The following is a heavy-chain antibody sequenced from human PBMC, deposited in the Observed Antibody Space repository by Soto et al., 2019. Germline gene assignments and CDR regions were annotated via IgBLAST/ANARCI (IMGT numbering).Heavy chain of an antibody. CDR3: ARNLVVITTDDAFDI. V-gene: IGHV1-18*01. D-gene: IGHD3-22*01. CDR1: GYTFTSYG. Sequence: ASVKVSCKASGYTFTSYGISWVRQAPGQGLEWMGWISAYNGNTNYAQKLQGRVTMTTDTSTSTAYMELRSLRSDDTAVYYCARNLVVITTDDAFDIWGQGTMVTVSS. CDR2: ISAYNGNT. J-gene: IGHJ3*02.